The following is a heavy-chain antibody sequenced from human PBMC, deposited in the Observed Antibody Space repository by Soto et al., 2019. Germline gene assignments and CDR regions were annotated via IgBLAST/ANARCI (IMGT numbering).Heavy chain of an antibody. Sequence: QVQLVQSGAEVMKPGASVKVSCKSSGYTFTNYDINWVRQATGQGLEWMGWMNPSGANTGYAQKFQGRVTMTRDTSISTAYMELSSLRSEDTAVYYCARADGYNFFVDWGQGTLVTVSS. CDR2: MNPSGANT. D-gene: IGHD5-12*01. CDR3: ARADGYNFFVD. CDR1: GYTFTNYD. V-gene: IGHV1-8*01. J-gene: IGHJ4*02.